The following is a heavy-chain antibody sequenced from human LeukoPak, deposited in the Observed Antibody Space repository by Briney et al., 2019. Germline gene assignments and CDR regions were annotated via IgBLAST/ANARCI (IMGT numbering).Heavy chain of an antibody. D-gene: IGHD3-16*02. J-gene: IGHJ4*02. V-gene: IGHV1-3*01. CDR3: AREGNYDYVWGSYPYYFDY. Sequence: GASVKVSCEASGYTFTSYAMHWVRQAPGQRLEWMGWINAGNGNTKYSQKFQGRVTITRDTSASTAYMELSSLRSEDTAVYYCAREGNYDYVWGSYPYYFDYWGQGTLVTVSS. CDR1: GYTFTSYA. CDR2: INAGNGNT.